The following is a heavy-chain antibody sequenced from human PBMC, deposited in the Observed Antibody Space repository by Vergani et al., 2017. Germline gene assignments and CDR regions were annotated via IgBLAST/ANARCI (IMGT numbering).Heavy chain of an antibody. V-gene: IGHV1-69-2*01. CDR1: GYTFTDYY. D-gene: IGHD5-24*01. Sequence: EVQLVQSGAEVKKPGATVKISCKVSGYTFTDYYMHWVQQAPGKGLEWMGLVDPEDGETIYAEKFQGRVTITADTSTDTAYMELSSLRSEDTAVYYCATYTRRRNGYNLSYYYYDMDVWGQGTTVTVSS. J-gene: IGHJ6*02. CDR3: ATYTRRRNGYNLSYYYYDMDV. CDR2: VDPEDGET.